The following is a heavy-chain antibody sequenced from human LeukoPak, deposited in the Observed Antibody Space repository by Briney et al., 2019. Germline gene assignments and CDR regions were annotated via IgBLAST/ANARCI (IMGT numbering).Heavy chain of an antibody. J-gene: IGHJ4*02. Sequence: PGGSLRLSCATSGFTFSGSAMHWVRQASGKGLEWVGRIRSKANSYATAYAASVKGRFTISRDDSKNTAYLQMNSLKTEDTAVYYCARDPRASYESSDYYYPGDYWGQGTLVTVSS. D-gene: IGHD3-22*01. CDR2: IRSKANSYAT. CDR1: GFTFSGSA. V-gene: IGHV3-73*01. CDR3: ARDPRASYESSDYYYPGDY.